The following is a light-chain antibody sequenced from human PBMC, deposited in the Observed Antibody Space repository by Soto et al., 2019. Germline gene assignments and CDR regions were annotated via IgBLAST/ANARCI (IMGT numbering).Light chain of an antibody. CDR2: GN. Sequence: QSVLTQEASVSGTVGQKVTLSCPGTSNNVGGNGVGWSQQISHGAPNTMMFGNSLPSGIPDRFSGSKSGNTASLTVSGLQAEDEADYYCSSYAGSNNLVFGGGTKLTVL. J-gene: IGLJ3*02. V-gene: IGLV2-8*01. CDR1: SNNVGGNG. CDR3: SSYAGSNNLV.